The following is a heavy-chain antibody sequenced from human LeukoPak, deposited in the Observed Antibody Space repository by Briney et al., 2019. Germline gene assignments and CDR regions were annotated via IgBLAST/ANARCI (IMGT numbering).Heavy chain of an antibody. CDR3: ARHPEIAAAGTGYAFDI. Sequence: PSETLSLTCTVSGGSISSSSSYWGWIRQPPGKGLEWIGSFYYSGSTYYNPSLKSRVTISVDTSKNQFSLKLSSVTAADTAVYYCARHPEIAAAGTGYAFDIWGQGTMVTVSS. V-gene: IGHV4-39*01. CDR2: FYYSGST. J-gene: IGHJ3*02. D-gene: IGHD6-13*01. CDR1: GGSISSSSSY.